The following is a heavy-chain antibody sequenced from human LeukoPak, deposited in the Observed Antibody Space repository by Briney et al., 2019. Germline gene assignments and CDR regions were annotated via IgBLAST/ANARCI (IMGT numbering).Heavy chain of an antibody. CDR1: GLSFSSYS. Sequence: SGGSLRLSCVVSGLSFSSYSMKWVRQAPGKGLEWVSSISTGGTYIHYADSVRGRFTISRDNAKKSVYLQMNSLRAEDTAVYYCTRDAIPVVGADAYDIWGQGTLVTVSS. CDR2: ISTGGTYI. D-gene: IGHD6-19*01. V-gene: IGHV3-21*01. J-gene: IGHJ3*02. CDR3: TRDAIPVVGADAYDI.